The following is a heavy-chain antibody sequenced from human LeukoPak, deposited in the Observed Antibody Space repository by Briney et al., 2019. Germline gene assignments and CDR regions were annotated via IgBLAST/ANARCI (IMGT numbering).Heavy chain of an antibody. D-gene: IGHD6-19*01. Sequence: GGSLRLSCVASGFTLSYYWMHWVRQAPGKGLVWVSRINSDGSSTKYADSVKGRFTISRDNAKNTLYLQMNSLRAEDTAVYYCARLAVAGTIDYWGQGTLVTVSS. CDR1: GFTLSYYW. V-gene: IGHV3-74*01. CDR3: ARLAVAGTIDY. CDR2: INSDGSST. J-gene: IGHJ4*02.